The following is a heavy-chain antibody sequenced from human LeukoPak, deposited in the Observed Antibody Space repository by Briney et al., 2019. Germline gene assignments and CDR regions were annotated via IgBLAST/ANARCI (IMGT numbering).Heavy chain of an antibody. D-gene: IGHD4-11*01. V-gene: IGHV3-9*01. Sequence: PGGSLRLSCAASGFTFDDYAMHWVRQAPGKGLEWVSGISWNSGSIGYADSVKGRFTISRDNAKNSLYLQMNSLRAEDTAVYYCARDQDSNYGSSFDYWGQGTLVTVSS. CDR1: GFTFDDYA. CDR2: ISWNSGSI. CDR3: ARDQDSNYGSSFDY. J-gene: IGHJ4*02.